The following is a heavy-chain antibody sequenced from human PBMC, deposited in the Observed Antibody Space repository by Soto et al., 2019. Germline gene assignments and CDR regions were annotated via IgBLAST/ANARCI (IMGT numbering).Heavy chain of an antibody. D-gene: IGHD6-19*01. CDR2: FDPEDGET. CDR3: DTREKWLVVLNFDY. CDR1: GYTLTELS. V-gene: IGHV1-24*01. Sequence: ASVKVSCKVSGYTLTELSMHWVRQAPGKGLEWMGGFDPEDGETIYAQKFQGRVTMTEDTSTDTAYMELSSLRSEDTAVYYCDTREKWLVVLNFDYWGQGTLVTVSS. J-gene: IGHJ4*02.